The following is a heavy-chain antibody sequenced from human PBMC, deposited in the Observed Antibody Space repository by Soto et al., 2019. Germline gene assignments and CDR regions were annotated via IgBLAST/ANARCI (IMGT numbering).Heavy chain of an antibody. CDR2: MNSDGSSI. V-gene: IGHV3-74*01. CDR1: GFTFSSYW. J-gene: IGHJ4*02. D-gene: IGHD6-13*01. CDR3: AREIATTGLYYFDY. Sequence: GGSLRLSRAASGFTFSSYWMHWVRQAPGKGLVWVSRMNSDGSSITYADSVKGRFTISRDSAKNTMYLQVHSLRAEDTAVYYCAREIATTGLYYFDYWGQGTLVTVSS.